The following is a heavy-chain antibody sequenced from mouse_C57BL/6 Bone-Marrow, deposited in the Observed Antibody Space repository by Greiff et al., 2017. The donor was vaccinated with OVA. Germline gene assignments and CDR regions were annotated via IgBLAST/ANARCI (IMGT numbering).Heavy chain of an antibody. CDR1: GYTFTDYY. D-gene: IGHD2-4*01. J-gene: IGHJ2*01. CDR2: INPYNGGT. Sequence: VQLQQSGPVLVKPGASVKMSCKASGYTFTDYYMNWVKQSHGKSLEWIGVINPYNGGTSYNQKFKGKATLTVDKSSSTAYMELNSLTSDDSAVYYCAREIYDYDYYFDYWGQGTTLTVSS. V-gene: IGHV1-19*01. CDR3: AREIYDYDYYFDY.